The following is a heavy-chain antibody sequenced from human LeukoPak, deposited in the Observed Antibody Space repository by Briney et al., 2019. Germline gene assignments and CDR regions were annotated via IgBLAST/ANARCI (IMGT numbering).Heavy chain of an antibody. J-gene: IGHJ1*01. CDR1: GYTFTDYF. CDR3: ARQSGRGRYFHH. CDR2: INPKSGAS. Sequence: ASVKVSCKASGYTFTDYFVHWVRQAPGQGLEWMGWINPKSGASDYAQNFQGRVTKTTDTSISTSYMDLSRLRSDDTALYYCARQSGRGRYFHHWGQGTLVTVSS. V-gene: IGHV1-2*02. D-gene: IGHD2-15*01.